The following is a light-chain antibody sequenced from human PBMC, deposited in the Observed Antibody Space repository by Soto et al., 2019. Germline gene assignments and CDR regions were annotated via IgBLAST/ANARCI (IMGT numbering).Light chain of an antibody. V-gene: IGLV1-44*01. CDR2: SND. J-gene: IGLJ1*01. Sequence: QSVLTQPPSASGTPGQRVTTSCSGSSSNIRSYTVNWYKQLPGTAPKLLIYSNDRRPSRVPDRFSGSKSGTSASLAISGLQSEDEADYYCAAWDDSLNGYVFGTGTKVTVL. CDR1: SSNIRSYT. CDR3: AAWDDSLNGYV.